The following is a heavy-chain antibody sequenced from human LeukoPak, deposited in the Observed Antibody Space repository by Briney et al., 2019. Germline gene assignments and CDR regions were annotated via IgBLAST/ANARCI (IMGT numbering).Heavy chain of an antibody. Sequence: PGGSLRLSCTASGFTFGDYAMSWVRQAPGKRLEWVGFIRSKAYGGTTEYAASVKGRFTISRDDSKSIAYLQMNSLKTEDTAVYYCTSSYYDILTGYSDYYCGMDVWGQGTTVTVSS. V-gene: IGHV3-49*04. D-gene: IGHD3-9*01. CDR1: GFTFGDYA. CDR2: IRSKAYGGTT. J-gene: IGHJ6*02. CDR3: TSSYYDILTGYSDYYCGMDV.